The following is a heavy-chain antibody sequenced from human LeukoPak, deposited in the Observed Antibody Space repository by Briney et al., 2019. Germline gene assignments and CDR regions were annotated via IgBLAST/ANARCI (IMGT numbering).Heavy chain of an antibody. V-gene: IGHV4-61*02. J-gene: IGHJ5*02. Sequence: SQTLSLTCTVSGGSISSGSYYWSWIRQPAGKGLEWIGRIYTSGSTNYNPSLKSRVTISVDTSKNQFSLKLSSVTAADTAVYYCARGSIGHNWFDPWGQGALVTVSS. D-gene: IGHD1-26*01. CDR2: IYTSGST. CDR1: GGSISSGSYY. CDR3: ARGSIGHNWFDP.